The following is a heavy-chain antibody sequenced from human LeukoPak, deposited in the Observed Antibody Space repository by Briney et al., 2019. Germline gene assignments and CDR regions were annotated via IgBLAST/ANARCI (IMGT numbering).Heavy chain of an antibody. CDR2: IYHTGST. J-gene: IGHJ6*03. CDR1: GYSISSGYF. D-gene: IGHD3-22*01. CDR3: ARGPGGRSGYYPLEDYYYYYYMDV. Sequence: SETLSLTCTVSGYSISSGYFWGWIRQPPGKGLEWMGSIYHTGSTYYNASLKSRVTISVDASKNQISLKLNSVTAADTAVYYCARGPGGRSGYYPLEDYYYYYYMDVWGKGTTVTVSS. V-gene: IGHV4-38-2*02.